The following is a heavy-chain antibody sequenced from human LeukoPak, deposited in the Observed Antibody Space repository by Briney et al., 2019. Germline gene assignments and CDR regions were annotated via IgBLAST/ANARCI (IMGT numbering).Heavy chain of an antibody. J-gene: IGHJ4*02. CDR3: ARGDSDFDY. Sequence: PSETLSLTCTVSGGSISSGSYYWSWIRQPAGKGLEWIRRIYTSGSTNYNPSLKSRVTISVDTSKNQFSLKLSSVTAADTAVYYCARGDSDFDYWGQGTLVTVSS. CDR1: GGSISSGSYY. D-gene: IGHD3/OR15-3a*01. CDR2: IYTSGST. V-gene: IGHV4-61*02.